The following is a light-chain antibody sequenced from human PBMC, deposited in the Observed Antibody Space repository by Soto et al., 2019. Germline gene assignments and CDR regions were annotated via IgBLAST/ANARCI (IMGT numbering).Light chain of an antibody. V-gene: IGKV3-11*01. CDR3: QQRLNWPPG. CDR2: DAS. Sequence: EIFLTQSPDTLSLAPWERATLTCRASPSVTNYIAWYQQRPGQAPRLLIYDASNRATGVPARFSGSRSGTDFTLTISDLEPADFGLYYCQQRLNWPPGFGQGTKVDIK. J-gene: IGKJ1*01. CDR1: PSVTNY.